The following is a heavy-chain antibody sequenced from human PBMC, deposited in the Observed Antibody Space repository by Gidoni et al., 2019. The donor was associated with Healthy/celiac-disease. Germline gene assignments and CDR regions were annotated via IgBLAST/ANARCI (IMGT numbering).Heavy chain of an antibody. CDR1: GYPFTSYD. D-gene: IGHD3-10*01. CDR3: ARARLLWFGELLSSDY. Sequence: QVQLVQSGAEVKKPGASVKVSCKASGYPFTSYDINWVRQATGQGLEWMGWMNPNSGNTGYAQKFQGRVTMTRNTSISTAYMELSSLRSEDTAVYYCARARLLWFGELLSSDYWGQGTLVTVSS. CDR2: MNPNSGNT. J-gene: IGHJ4*02. V-gene: IGHV1-8*01.